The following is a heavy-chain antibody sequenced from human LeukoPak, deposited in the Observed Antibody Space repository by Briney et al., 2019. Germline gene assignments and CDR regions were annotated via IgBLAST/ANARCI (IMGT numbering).Heavy chain of an antibody. CDR2: IYSGGST. D-gene: IGHD1-14*01. CDR1: GFTVSSNY. J-gene: IGHJ3*02. V-gene: IGHV3-53*01. CDR3: ARVRLDRSERNLDAFEN. Sequence: PGGSLRLSCAASGFTVSSNYMSWVRQAPGKGLEWCSSIYSGGSTYYADSVKGRFTISRDISKNTVYLQMNSLRAEDTAVYFCARVRLDRSERNLDAFENWGQGTMVTVSS.